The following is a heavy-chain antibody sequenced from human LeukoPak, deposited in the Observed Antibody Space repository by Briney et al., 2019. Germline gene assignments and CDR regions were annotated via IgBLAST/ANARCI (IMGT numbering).Heavy chain of an antibody. CDR2: ISSSGGTI. Sequence: PGGSLRLSCAASGFTFRTYEMNWVRQAPGKGLEWVSYISSSGGTIYYADSVKGRFTISRDNAKNSLYLQMNSLRAEDTAVYYCARSRVGASIDYWGQGTLVTVSS. CDR1: GFTFRTYE. CDR3: ARSRVGASIDY. J-gene: IGHJ4*02. D-gene: IGHD1-26*01. V-gene: IGHV3-48*03.